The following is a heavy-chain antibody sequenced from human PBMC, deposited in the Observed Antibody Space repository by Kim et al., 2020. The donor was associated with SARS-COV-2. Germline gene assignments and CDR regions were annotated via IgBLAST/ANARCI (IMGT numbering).Heavy chain of an antibody. D-gene: IGHD3-10*01. V-gene: IGHV3-7*01. CDR2: INEYGSKI. CDR3: ARDGAS. CDR1: GFTFSSYW. Sequence: GGSLRLSCAASGFTFSSYWMNWVRQAPGKGPEWVANINEYGSKISYADSVRGRFTISRDNAESSLYLQMNSLRAEDTAMYYCARDGASCGQGSLVTVSP. J-gene: IGHJ5*02.